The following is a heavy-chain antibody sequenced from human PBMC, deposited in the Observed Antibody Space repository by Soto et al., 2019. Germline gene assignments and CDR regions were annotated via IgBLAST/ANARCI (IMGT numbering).Heavy chain of an antibody. V-gene: IGHV3-23*01. CDR1: GFNFSNYA. CDR3: AKDRLAGGFDY. D-gene: IGHD3-16*01. Sequence: GSLKISFATSGFNFSNYAMSWVRQAPGKGLEWVSLVSATAGTTYYTDSVKGRFTISRDNSRNTVYLQMNSLRADDTAVYYCAKDRLAGGFDYWGQGTLVTVSS. CDR2: VSATAGTT. J-gene: IGHJ4*02.